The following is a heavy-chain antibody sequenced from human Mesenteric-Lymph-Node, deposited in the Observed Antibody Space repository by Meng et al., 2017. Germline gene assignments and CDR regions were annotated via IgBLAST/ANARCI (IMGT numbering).Heavy chain of an antibody. CDR1: GGSISSSNYY. Sequence: QVQLQEAGPGLGKPSQTLSLTCTVSGGSISSSNYYWSWIRQPPGKGLEWSGHIYNSGSTYYNPSLKSRITISVGTSKNQFSLKLSSVTAADTAVYYCARGQKGYFDLWGRGTLVTVSS. J-gene: IGHJ2*01. V-gene: IGHV4-30-4*01. CDR3: ARGQKGYFDL. CDR2: IYNSGST.